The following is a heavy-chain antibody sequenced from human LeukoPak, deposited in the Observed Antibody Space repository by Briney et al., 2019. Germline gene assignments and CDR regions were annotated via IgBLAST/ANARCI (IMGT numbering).Heavy chain of an antibody. V-gene: IGHV3-30*18. CDR2: ISYDGSSK. CDR1: GFTFRSYG. D-gene: IGHD3-10*01. Sequence: GGSLRLSCAASGFTFRSYGMHWARKAPGKGLEWVTVISYDGSSKYYADSVKGRFTISRDNSMNMLHLQMNSLRVEDTAVYYCAKDFTGFYGMDVWGQGTTVIVSS. CDR3: AKDFTGFYGMDV. J-gene: IGHJ6*02.